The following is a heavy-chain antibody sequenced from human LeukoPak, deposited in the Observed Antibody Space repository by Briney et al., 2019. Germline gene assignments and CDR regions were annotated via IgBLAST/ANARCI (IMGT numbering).Heavy chain of an antibody. CDR1: GFTVSSNY. CDR2: IYSGGST. CDR3: ARDSHYYGSGSYANLLFNY. D-gene: IGHD3-10*01. V-gene: IGHV3-66*01. J-gene: IGHJ4*02. Sequence: PGGSLRLSCAASGFTVSSNYMSWVRQAPGKGLEWVSVIYSGGSTHYADSVKGRFTISRDNSKNTLYLQMNSLRAEDTAVYYCARDSHYYGSGSYANLLFNYWGQGTLVTVSS.